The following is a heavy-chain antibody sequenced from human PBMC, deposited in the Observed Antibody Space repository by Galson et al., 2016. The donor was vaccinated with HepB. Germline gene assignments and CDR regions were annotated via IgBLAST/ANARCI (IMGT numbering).Heavy chain of an antibody. V-gene: IGHV4-34*01. CDR3: ARGSNSFGSGSYIAFEV. D-gene: IGHD1-26*01. CDR1: GGSFSGYY. CDR2: INHGGST. Sequence: ETLSLTCAVSGGSFSGYYWSWIRQTPGKGLEWIGEINHGGSTNYNPSLKSRVTVSVDTSKKQFSLNLTSVTATDTAVYYCARGSNSFGSGSYIAFEVWGQGTMVTVSS. J-gene: IGHJ3*01.